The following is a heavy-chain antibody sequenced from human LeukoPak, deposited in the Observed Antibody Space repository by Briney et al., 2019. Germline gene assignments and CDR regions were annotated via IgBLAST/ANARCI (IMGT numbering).Heavy chain of an antibody. CDR3: AVRGSYFDY. D-gene: IGHD3-10*01. Sequence: GESLKISCEGPGYLFNTNWIAWVRQPPGKGLEWMGMVYPDDSDTRYNPSFQGQVTISADKSINTAYLQWDSLEASDTAIYYCAVRGSYFDYWGQGALVTVSS. J-gene: IGHJ4*02. CDR2: VYPDDSDT. CDR1: GYLFNTNW. V-gene: IGHV5-51*01.